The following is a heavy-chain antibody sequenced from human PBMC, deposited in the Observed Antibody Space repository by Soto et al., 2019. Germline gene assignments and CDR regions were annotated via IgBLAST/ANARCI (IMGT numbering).Heavy chain of an antibody. D-gene: IGHD3-22*01. CDR3: TTDSYSTIIIVRFDY. CDR2: VSGSGSST. CDR1: GFTFGNYG. J-gene: IGHJ4*01. V-gene: IGHV3-23*01. Sequence: PGGSLRLSCAASGFTFGNYGMVWVRQAPGKGLEWVSGVSGSGSSTYYTDSVKGRLTISRDNSKNTVYLQMDSLRAEDTAVYYCTTDSYSTIIIVRFDYWGHGTLVTVSS.